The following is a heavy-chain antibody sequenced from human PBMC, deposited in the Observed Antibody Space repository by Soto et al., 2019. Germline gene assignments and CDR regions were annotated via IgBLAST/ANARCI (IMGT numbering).Heavy chain of an antibody. V-gene: IGHV1-69*12. D-gene: IGHD5-18*01. CDR1: GGTFSSYA. CDR3: ASELYSSVVTYGMDV. Sequence: QVQLVQSGAEVKKPGSSVKVSCKASGGTFSSYAISWVRQAPGQGLEWMGGIIPIFGTANYAQKFQGRVTSTADETTSTAYMELRRLRYEETGVYYCASELYSSVVTYGMDVWGQGSTVTVSS. CDR2: IIPIFGTA. J-gene: IGHJ6*01.